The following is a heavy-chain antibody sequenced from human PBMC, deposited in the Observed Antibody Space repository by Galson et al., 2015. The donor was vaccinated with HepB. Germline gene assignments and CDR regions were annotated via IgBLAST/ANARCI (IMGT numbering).Heavy chain of an antibody. Sequence: VKVSCKASGYTFTAYALHWVRQAPGQGLEWMGWINAANAITALSEKFQDRVTITRDTSASTAYMELSSLRSEDTAVYYCARGSEYADYWGQGTLVTVSS. J-gene: IGHJ4*02. CDR1: GYTFTAYA. CDR3: ARGSEYADY. D-gene: IGHD6-19*01. CDR2: INAANAIT. V-gene: IGHV1-3*01.